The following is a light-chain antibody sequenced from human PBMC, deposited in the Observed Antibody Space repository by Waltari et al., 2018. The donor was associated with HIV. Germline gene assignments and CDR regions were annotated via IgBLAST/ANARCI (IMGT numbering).Light chain of an antibody. CDR2: GAS. V-gene: IGKV3-20*01. J-gene: IGKJ1*01. CDR1: QSVSSSY. CDR3: QHYSNTPWT. Sequence: EIVLTQSPGTLSLSPGESATLSCRPSQSVSSSYLAWYQQKPGQAPRLLIYGASSRATGIPDRFSGSGSGTDFTLTISRLEPEDFAVFYCQHYSNTPWTFGQGTKVEI.